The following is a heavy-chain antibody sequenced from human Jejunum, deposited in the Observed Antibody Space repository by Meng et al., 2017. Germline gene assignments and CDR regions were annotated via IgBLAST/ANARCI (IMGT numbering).Heavy chain of an antibody. CDR2: SRIIPYGGTK. CDR3: AREKGTVTRIRGDVEY. D-gene: IGHD3-10*01. Sequence: GESLKISCAASGFPFGAYSISWFRQAPGTGLEWVAFSRIIPYGGTKEYAAAVKGRFTISREYSEAIAYLQMSSLKTEDTALYYCAREKGTVTRIRGDVEYGGQGTRGTVSS. CDR1: GFPFGAYS. J-gene: IGHJ4*02. V-gene: IGHV3-49*03.